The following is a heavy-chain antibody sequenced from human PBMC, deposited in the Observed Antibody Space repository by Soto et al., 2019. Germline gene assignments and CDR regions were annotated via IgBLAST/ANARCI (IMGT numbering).Heavy chain of an antibody. J-gene: IGHJ6*02. Sequence: SVXVSCKTSGYSFTTYGISWVRQAPGQGLEWMGWISAYNGXTNYAQKLQDRVTMTTDTSTSTAYMELRSLRSDDTAVYYCAREGPAPYYYYGMDVWGQGSTVTVSS. V-gene: IGHV1-18*01. CDR1: GYSFTTYG. CDR3: AREGPAPYYYYGMDV. CDR2: ISAYNGXT.